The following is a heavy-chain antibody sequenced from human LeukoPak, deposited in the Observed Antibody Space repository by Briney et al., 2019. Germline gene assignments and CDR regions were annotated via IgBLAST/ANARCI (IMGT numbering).Heavy chain of an antibody. CDR1: GYTFTSYY. CDR3: ARDGYKGPYVEFDY. D-gene: IGHD5-18*01. Sequence: ASVKVSCKASGYTFTSYYMHWVRQAPGQGLEWMGIINPSGGSTSYAQKFQGRVTMTTDTSTSTAYMELRSLRSDDTAVYYCARDGYKGPYVEFDYWGQGTLVTVSS. CDR2: INPSGGST. V-gene: IGHV1-46*01. J-gene: IGHJ4*02.